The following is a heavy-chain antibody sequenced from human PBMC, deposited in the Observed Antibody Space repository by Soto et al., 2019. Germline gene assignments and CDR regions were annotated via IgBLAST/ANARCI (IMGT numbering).Heavy chain of an antibody. Sequence: ASVKVSCKASGYTFTSFYIHWVRQAPGQGLGWMGMINPGDSSTNYATKLQGRVTITRDTSTSTVYVELSGLKSDDTAVYYCATYLFGGATPLDFWGQGTLVTVS. CDR1: GYTFTSFY. J-gene: IGHJ4*02. CDR2: INPGDSST. V-gene: IGHV1-46*04. D-gene: IGHD3-3*01. CDR3: ATYLFGGATPLDF.